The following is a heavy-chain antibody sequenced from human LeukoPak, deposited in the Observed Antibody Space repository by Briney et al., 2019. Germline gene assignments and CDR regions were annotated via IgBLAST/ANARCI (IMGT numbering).Heavy chain of an antibody. J-gene: IGHJ4*02. Sequence: GGSLRLSCAASGFTFSSYWMSWVRQAPGKGLEWVANIKQGGSEKYYVDSVKGRLTISRDNAKNSLYLQMNSLRAEDTAVYYCARDKGGPYYDFWSGYYPEYFDYWGQGTLVTVSS. D-gene: IGHD3-3*01. CDR1: GFTFSSYW. CDR2: IKQGGSEK. CDR3: ARDKGGPYYDFWSGYYPEYFDY. V-gene: IGHV3-7*01.